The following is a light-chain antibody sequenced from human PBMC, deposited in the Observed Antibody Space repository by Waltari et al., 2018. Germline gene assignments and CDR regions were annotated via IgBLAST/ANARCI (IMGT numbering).Light chain of an antibody. CDR3: QQYNNWAPGDT. Sequence: EIVMTHSPATLSVSPGERATLSCRASQSVSSNLAWYQQKPGQAPRLLIYGASTRATGIPARFSGSGSGTEFTLTISSLQSEEFAVDYGQQYNNWAPGDTFGQGTKLEIK. J-gene: IGKJ2*01. V-gene: IGKV3-15*01. CDR2: GAS. CDR1: QSVSSN.